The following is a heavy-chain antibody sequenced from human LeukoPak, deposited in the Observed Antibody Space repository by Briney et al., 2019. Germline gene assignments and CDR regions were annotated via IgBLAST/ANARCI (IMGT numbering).Heavy chain of an antibody. CDR3: ARDRKVDSSSPRGPRFWFDP. CDR1: GFTFSSYS. D-gene: IGHD6-6*01. V-gene: IGHV3-21*01. CDR2: ISSSSSYI. J-gene: IGHJ5*02. Sequence: GGSLRLSCAASGFTFSSYSMNWVRQAPGKGLEWVSSISSSSSYIYYADSVKGRFTISRDNAKNSLYLQMNSLRAEDTAVYYCARDRKVDSSSPRGPRFWFDPWGQGTLVTVSS.